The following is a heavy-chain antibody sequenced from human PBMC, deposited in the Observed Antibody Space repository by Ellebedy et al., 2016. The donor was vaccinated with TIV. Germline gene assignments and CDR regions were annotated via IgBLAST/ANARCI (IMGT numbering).Heavy chain of an antibody. Sequence: ASVKVSCXSSGGTFSSHAFTWVRLAHGQGLEWVGGIIPLYGAAHYAQNFNGRVTITADESTSTLYMELSSLTSDDTAVYYCARGSSNWLPRDWGQGTLVTVSS. CDR3: ARGSSNWLPRD. V-gene: IGHV1-69*13. D-gene: IGHD2-2*01. CDR2: IIPLYGAA. CDR1: GGTFSSHA. J-gene: IGHJ4*02.